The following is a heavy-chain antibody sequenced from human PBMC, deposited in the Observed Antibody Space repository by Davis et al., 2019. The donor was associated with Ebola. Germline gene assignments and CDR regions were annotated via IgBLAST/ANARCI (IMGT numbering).Heavy chain of an antibody. CDR3: ARGITMIVVVPLH. D-gene: IGHD3-22*01. V-gene: IGHV3-23*01. Sequence: GESLKISCAAPGFSLSSYAMSWVRQAPGKGLDWVSSLSGSGTATYYANSVQGRFTISRDNSKNTLYLQMNSLRTEDTAVYYCARGITMIVVVPLHWGQGTLVTVSS. CDR2: LSGSGTAT. J-gene: IGHJ4*02. CDR1: GFSLSSYA.